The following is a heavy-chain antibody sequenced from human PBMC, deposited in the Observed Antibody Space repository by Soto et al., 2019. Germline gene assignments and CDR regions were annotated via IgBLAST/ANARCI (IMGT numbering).Heavy chain of an antibody. CDR2: ISYDGSNK. J-gene: IGHJ4*02. CDR3: AQLFDY. CDR1: GFTFSSYG. V-gene: IGHV3-30*18. Sequence: GGSLRLSFAASGFTFSSYGMHWVRQAPGKGLEWVAVISYDGSNKYYADSVKGRFTISRDNSKNTLYLQMNSLRAEDTAVYYCAQLFDYWGQGTLVTVSS.